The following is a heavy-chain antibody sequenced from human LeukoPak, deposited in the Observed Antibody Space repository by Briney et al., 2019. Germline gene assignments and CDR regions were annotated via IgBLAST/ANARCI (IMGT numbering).Heavy chain of an antibody. Sequence: GGSLRLSCAASGFTFSSYGMHWVRQAPGKGLEWAAVIWYDGNNKYYADSVKGRFTISRDNSKNTLYLEMNSLRAEDTAVYYCARDPVSPYFDYWGQGTLVTVSS. CDR3: ARDPVSPYFDY. J-gene: IGHJ4*02. V-gene: IGHV3-33*01. CDR1: GFTFSSYG. D-gene: IGHD5/OR15-5a*01. CDR2: IWYDGNNK.